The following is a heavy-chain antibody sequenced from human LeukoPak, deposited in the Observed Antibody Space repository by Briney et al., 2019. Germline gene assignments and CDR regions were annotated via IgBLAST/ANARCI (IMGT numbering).Heavy chain of an antibody. CDR3: ARSWYSSSWYGPLVIDYGMDV. V-gene: IGHV4-61*08. J-gene: IGHJ6*02. CDR2: IYYSGST. CDR1: GGSISSGGYS. D-gene: IGHD6-13*01. Sequence: PSETLSLTCAVSGGSISSGGYSWSWIRQPPGKGLEWIGYIYYSGSTNYNPSLKSRVTVSVDTSKNQFSLKLSSVTAADTAVYYCARSWYSSSWYGPLVIDYGMDVWGQGTTVTVSS.